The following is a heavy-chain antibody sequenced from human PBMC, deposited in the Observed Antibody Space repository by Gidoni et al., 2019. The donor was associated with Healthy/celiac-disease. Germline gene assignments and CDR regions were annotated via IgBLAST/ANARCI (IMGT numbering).Heavy chain of an antibody. V-gene: IGHV3-48*01. D-gene: IGHD2-2*03. CDR2: ISSSSSTI. J-gene: IGHJ4*02. CDR3: ARWMARFDY. CDR1: GFTFSSYS. Sequence: EVHLVASGGGLVQPGGSLRLSGAASGFTFSSYSMNWVRQAPGKGLEWVSYISSSSSTIYYADSLKCLFTISRDNAKNSLYLQMNSLRAEDTAVYYCARWMARFDYWGQGTLVTVSS.